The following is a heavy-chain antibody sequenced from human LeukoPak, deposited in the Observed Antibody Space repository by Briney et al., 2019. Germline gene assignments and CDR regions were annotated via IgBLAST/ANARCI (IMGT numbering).Heavy chain of an antibody. V-gene: IGHV4-34*01. Sequence: SETLSLTCAVYGGSFSGYYWSWIRQPPGKGLEWIGEINHSGSTNYNPSLKSRVTISVDTSKNQFSLKLSSVTAADTAVYYCAGGGSRWLRFPYYFDYWGQGTLVTVSS. D-gene: IGHD5-12*01. J-gene: IGHJ4*02. CDR3: AGGGSRWLRFPYYFDY. CDR2: INHSGST. CDR1: GGSFSGYY.